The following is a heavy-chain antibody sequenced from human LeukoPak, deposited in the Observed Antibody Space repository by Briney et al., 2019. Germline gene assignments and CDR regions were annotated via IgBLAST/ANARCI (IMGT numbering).Heavy chain of an antibody. V-gene: IGHV3-74*01. CDR3: VRQYRVAAPADY. D-gene: IGHD6-13*01. Sequence: GEALRPSCAASGLTFSNYWMHWVRQAPGKGLVWLSRINSDGSSTSYADSVKGRFTISRDNAKNTLYVQMNSLRDEDTAVYYCVRQYRVAAPADYWGQGTLVTVSS. CDR2: INSDGSST. J-gene: IGHJ4*02. CDR1: GLTFSNYW.